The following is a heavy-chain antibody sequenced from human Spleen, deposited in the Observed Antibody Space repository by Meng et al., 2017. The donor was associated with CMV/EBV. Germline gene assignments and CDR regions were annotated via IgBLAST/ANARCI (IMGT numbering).Heavy chain of an antibody. Sequence: GGSLRLSCAASGFTFSSYGMHWVRQAPGKGLEWVAFIRYDGSNKYYADSVEGRFTISRDNSKNTLYLQMNSLRAEDTAVYYCARGIYGSGINYYYYGMDVWGQGTTVTVSS. CDR3: ARGIYGSGINYYYYGMDV. D-gene: IGHD3-10*01. CDR2: IRYDGSNK. J-gene: IGHJ6*02. V-gene: IGHV3-30*02. CDR1: GFTFSSYG.